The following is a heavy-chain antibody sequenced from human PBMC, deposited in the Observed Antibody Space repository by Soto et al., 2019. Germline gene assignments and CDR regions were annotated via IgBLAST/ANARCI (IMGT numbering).Heavy chain of an antibody. Sequence: QLQLQESGSGLVNPSETLSLNCAVSGGSISSGDYSWSWIRQPPGKGLEWIGYIYYSGSTYYNPSHQSRVTRSVDRSKNQFPLNLSPVTAADTAVYYWAGGDYPRYCTGGSCGFWFVPWGQGALVTVSS. CDR1: GGSISSGDYS. V-gene: IGHV4-30-2*01. D-gene: IGHD2-15*01. CDR2: IYYSGST. CDR3: AGGDYPRYCTGGSCGFWFVP. J-gene: IGHJ5*02.